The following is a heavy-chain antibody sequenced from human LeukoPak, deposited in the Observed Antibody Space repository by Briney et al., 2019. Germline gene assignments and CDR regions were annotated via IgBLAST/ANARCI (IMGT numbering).Heavy chain of an antibody. J-gene: IGHJ4*02. D-gene: IGHD3-9*01. CDR2: ISAYNGNT. CDR3: ARDDILTGYYIY. V-gene: IGHV1-18*01. CDR1: GYTFTSYA. Sequence: ASVKVSCKASGYTFTSYAMHWVRQAPGQRLEWMGWISAYNGNTNYAQKLQGRVTMTTDTSTSTAYMELRSLRSDDTAVYYCARDDILTGYYIYWGQGTLVTVSS.